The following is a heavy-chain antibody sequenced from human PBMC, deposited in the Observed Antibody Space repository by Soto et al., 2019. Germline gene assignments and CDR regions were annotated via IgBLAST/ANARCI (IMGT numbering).Heavy chain of an antibody. J-gene: IGHJ6*02. V-gene: IGHV1-69*13. Sequence: SGKVSCKASGGTFNNYPITWVRQAPGEGLEWMGGSIPIFGTANYAQKFQGRVTISVDESTSTAYMELSSLRSEDTAVYYCARGRGYRGDDHYYYFDMDVWGQGTTVTVSS. CDR3: ARGRGYRGDDHYYYFDMDV. CDR1: GGTFNNYP. D-gene: IGHD5-12*01. CDR2: SIPIFGTA.